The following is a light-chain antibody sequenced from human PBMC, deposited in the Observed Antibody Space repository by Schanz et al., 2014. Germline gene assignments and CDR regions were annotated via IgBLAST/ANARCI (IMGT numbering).Light chain of an antibody. CDR2: GSS. CDR3: QQYDHWPPIT. J-gene: IGKJ5*01. V-gene: IGKV3-15*01. CDR1: QRVFNN. Sequence: VVMTQSPATLSESPGERATLSCRASQRVFNNLAWYQQRPGQAPRLLIYGSSHRATGIPARFSGSGSGTEYTLTITRLQAEDFAVYYCQQYDHWPPITFGQGTRLEIK.